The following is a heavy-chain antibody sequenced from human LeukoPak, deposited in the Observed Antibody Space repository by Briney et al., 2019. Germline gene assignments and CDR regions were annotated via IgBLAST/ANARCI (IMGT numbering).Heavy chain of an antibody. J-gene: IGHJ4*02. CDR3: ASGEYYYYDSKPPRH. CDR2: IYPGDSDT. V-gene: IGHV5-51*01. CDR1: GSSFTSYW. D-gene: IGHD3-22*01. Sequence: GEPLQISCQGSGSSFTSYWIGWVRQLPGKGLEWMGIIYPGDSDTRYSPSFQGQVTISADKSVSTAYLQWSSLKASDTAMYYCASGEYYYYDSKPPRHWGQGTLVTVSS.